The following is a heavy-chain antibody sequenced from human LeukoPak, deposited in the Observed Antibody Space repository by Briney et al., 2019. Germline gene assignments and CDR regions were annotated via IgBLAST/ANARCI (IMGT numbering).Heavy chain of an antibody. J-gene: IGHJ3*02. CDR2: IYTRGST. V-gene: IGHV4-4*07. D-gene: IGHD2-15*01. CDR3: ARGRYCSADICSGGDAFDI. CDR1: GGSINNYY. Sequence: PSETLSLTCTVSGGSINNYYWSWIRQPAGKGLEWIGRIYTRGSTNYNPSLMSRVTMSVDTSKNQFSLKLSSVTAADTAVYYCARGRYCSADICSGGDAFDIWGQGTMVSVSS.